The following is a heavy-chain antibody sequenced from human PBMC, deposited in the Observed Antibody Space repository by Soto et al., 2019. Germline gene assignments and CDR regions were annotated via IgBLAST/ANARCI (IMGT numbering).Heavy chain of an antibody. CDR2: ISYDGGNK. V-gene: IGHV3-30*18. CDR1: RFSFSVYG. Sequence: QVQLVESGGGVVQPGRSLRLSCAASRFSFSVYGMHWVRQTPGKALEWVAAISYDGGNKHYADSVKGRFTVSRDNSKNTLYLQMNSLRGEDTAVYYCANARNWIYADVAYWGQGTLVIVSS. D-gene: IGHD1-7*01. J-gene: IGHJ4*02. CDR3: ANARNWIYADVAY.